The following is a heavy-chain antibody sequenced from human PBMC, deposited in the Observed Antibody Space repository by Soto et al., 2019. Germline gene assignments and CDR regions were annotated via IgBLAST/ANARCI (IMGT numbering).Heavy chain of an antibody. Sequence: EVQLVQSGAEVKKPGESLKISCKASGYRFTNYWIGWVRQVPGKGLELMGIIYPDDTDTRYSPSFQGQVTISADTSTSTAYLQWGGVKASDSGMYYCARQGGRGWQNYYGMDVWGQETTVTVSS. J-gene: IGHJ6*02. CDR3: ARQGGRGWQNYYGMDV. CDR2: IYPDDTDT. D-gene: IGHD6-19*01. V-gene: IGHV5-51*01. CDR1: GYRFTNYW.